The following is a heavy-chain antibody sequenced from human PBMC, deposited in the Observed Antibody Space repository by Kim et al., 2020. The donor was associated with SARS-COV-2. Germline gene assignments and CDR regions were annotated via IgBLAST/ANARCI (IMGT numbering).Heavy chain of an antibody. V-gene: IGHV4-59*08. J-gene: IGHJ3*02. CDR3: ARHASSTFTLDAFDI. D-gene: IGHD6-13*01. Sequence: PPLKSRVTISVDTSKNHSSLKLSSVTAADTAVYYCARHASSTFTLDAFDIWGQGTMVTVSS.